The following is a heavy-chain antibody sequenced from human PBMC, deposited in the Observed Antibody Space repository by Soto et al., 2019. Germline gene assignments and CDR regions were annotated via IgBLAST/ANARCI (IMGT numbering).Heavy chain of an antibody. D-gene: IGHD3-16*01. CDR3: ARASYGSFDY. CDR1: GGSISSYY. CDR2: IYYSGST. Sequence: LSLTCTVSGGSISSYYWSWIRQPPGKGLEWIGYIYYSGSTNYNPSLKSRVTISVDTSKNQFSLKLSSVTAADTAVYYCARASYGSFDYWGQGTLVTVSS. J-gene: IGHJ4*02. V-gene: IGHV4-59*01.